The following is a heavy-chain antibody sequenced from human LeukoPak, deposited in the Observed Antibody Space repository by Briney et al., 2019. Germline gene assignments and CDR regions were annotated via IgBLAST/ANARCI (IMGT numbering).Heavy chain of an antibody. V-gene: IGHV4-38-2*02. CDR3: ARTPIYYFDNSGYYN. Sequence: SETLSLTCTVSGYSITNAYYWGWIRQPPGKGLEWIGSIYYSGSTYYNPSLKSRVTMSVDTSKKQFSLRLSSVTAADTAVYYCARTPIYYFDNSGYYNWGQGTLVTVSS. CDR1: GYSITNAYY. D-gene: IGHD3-22*01. CDR2: IYYSGST. J-gene: IGHJ4*02.